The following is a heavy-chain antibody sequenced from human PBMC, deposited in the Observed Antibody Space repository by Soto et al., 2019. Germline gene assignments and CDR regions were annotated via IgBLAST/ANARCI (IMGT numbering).Heavy chain of an antibody. CDR3: AKDPEYYDFTSSYNWFDP. J-gene: IGHJ5*02. D-gene: IGHD3-3*01. CDR1: GFTFSSYA. CDR2: ISGSGGST. V-gene: IGHV3-23*01. Sequence: GGSLRLSCAASGFTFSSYAMSWVRQAPGKGLEWVSAISGSGGSTYYADSVKGRFTISRDNSKNTLYLQMNSLRAEDTAVYYCAKDPEYYDFTSSYNWFDPWGQGTQVTVSS.